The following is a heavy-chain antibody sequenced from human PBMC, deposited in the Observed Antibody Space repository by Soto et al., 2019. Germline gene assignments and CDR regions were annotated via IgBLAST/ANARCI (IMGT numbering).Heavy chain of an antibody. CDR1: GFTFPDYT. J-gene: IGHJ4*02. V-gene: IGHV3-9*01. Sequence: VQLVESGGGLVLAGRFLRLSCAASGFTFPDYTMHWVRQAPGKGLEWVSGISWNSGSIDYADSVKGRFIISRDDAKNCLYLQMNSLRAEDTAFCYWAKGLYYYQTSGYPHYWGQGTLVTVSS. D-gene: IGHD3-22*01. CDR3: AKGLYYYQTSGYPHY. CDR2: ISWNSGSI.